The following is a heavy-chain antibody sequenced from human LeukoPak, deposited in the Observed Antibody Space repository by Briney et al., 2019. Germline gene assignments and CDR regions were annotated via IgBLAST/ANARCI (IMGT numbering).Heavy chain of an antibody. Sequence: PGASLRLSCAASGFTFSTHAMSWIRQAPRKRPNHVPRNSRNSGSIGYADSVKGRFTISRDNTKNSQHQQINSLRAEDTALYYCAKDSGYSSGWPGRENWGQGTLVTVSS. CDR1: GFTFSTHA. CDR3: AKDSGYSSGWPGREN. V-gene: IGHV3-9*01. D-gene: IGHD6-19*01. CDR2: NSRNSGSI. J-gene: IGHJ4*02.